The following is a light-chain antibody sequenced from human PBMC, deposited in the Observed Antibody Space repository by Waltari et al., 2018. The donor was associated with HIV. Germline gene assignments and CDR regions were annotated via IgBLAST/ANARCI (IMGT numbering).Light chain of an antibody. Sequence: SYVLTQPPSVSVAPGQTARLTCGGNKIGSESVPWYQQRPGQAPVVVIYHDRDRPSGIPERFSGSNSGNTATLTITRVEAGDEADYYCQLFQCCNNWVFGGGTKLTVL. CDR2: HDR. CDR3: QLFQCCNNWV. J-gene: IGLJ3*02. V-gene: IGLV3-21*01. CDR1: KIGSES.